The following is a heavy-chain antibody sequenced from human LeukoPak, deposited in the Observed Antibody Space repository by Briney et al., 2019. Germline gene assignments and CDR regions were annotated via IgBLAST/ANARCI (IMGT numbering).Heavy chain of an antibody. CDR2: IFKTGDTA. CDR3: VRGSSDWAGTDY. CDR1: GFTFSDYA. Sequence: GGSLRLSCAASGFTFSDYAMSWVRQAPGKGLEWVSTIFKTGDTAHYADIVKGRFTISRDNAKNMLYLQMNSLRVEDTAVYYCVRGSSDWAGTDYWGQGTLVTVSS. V-gene: IGHV3-23*01. D-gene: IGHD2-21*02. J-gene: IGHJ4*02.